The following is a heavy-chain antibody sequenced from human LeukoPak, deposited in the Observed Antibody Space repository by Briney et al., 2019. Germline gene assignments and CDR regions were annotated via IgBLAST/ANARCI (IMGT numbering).Heavy chain of an antibody. Sequence: PGGSLRLSRAASGFTFSNAWMSWVRQAPGKGLEWDGRIKSKTDGSTTDYAGPVKGRFTISRDYSKNTLYLQMNSLKTVDTAVYYCTTDSPYYYYGMDVWGKGTTVTVSS. V-gene: IGHV3-15*01. J-gene: IGHJ6*04. CDR2: IKSKTDGSTT. CDR1: GFTFSNAW. CDR3: TTDSPYYYYGMDV.